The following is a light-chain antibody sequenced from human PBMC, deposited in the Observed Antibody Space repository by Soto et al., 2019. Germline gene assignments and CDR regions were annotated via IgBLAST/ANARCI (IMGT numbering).Light chain of an antibody. CDR1: QSVSSAY. CDR2: AAS. CDR3: QQYDNSSTCT. Sequence: EIVLTQSQGTLSLSPGERATLSCRASQSVSSAYLAWYQHKPGQPPTLLIYAASSRVTRIPARFSGSGSWTNFTLTISRLEPEDFAVYYCQQYDNSSTCTFGPGTKLEIK. V-gene: IGKV3-20*01. J-gene: IGKJ2*02.